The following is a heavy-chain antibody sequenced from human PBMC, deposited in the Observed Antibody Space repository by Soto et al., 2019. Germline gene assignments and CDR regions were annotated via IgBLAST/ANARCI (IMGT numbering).Heavy chain of an antibody. V-gene: IGHV4-34*01. Sequence: SETLSLTCAVYGGSFSGYYWSWIRQPPGKGLEWIGEINHSGSTNYNPSLKSRVTISVDTSKNQFSLKLSSVTAADTAVYYCARESVLMVYAIYGKYNWFDPWGQGTLVTVSS. CDR1: GGSFSGYY. J-gene: IGHJ5*02. CDR2: INHSGST. D-gene: IGHD2-8*01. CDR3: ARESVLMVYAIYGKYNWFDP.